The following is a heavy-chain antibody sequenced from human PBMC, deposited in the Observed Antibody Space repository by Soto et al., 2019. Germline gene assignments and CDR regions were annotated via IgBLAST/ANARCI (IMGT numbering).Heavy chain of an antibody. CDR1: RDSVSSYTAA. Sequence: SQTLSLTCAISRDSVSSYTAAWNWIRQSPSGGLEWLGRTYYRSRFFSDYAESVKSRIIINPDTSKNQFCLQLKSVPPEDTGVYCCVRDRDRSSGWFDRWGQGRPVTVPQ. J-gene: IGHJ5*02. CDR2: TYYRSRFFS. D-gene: IGHD3-10*01. CDR3: VRDRDRSSGWFDR. V-gene: IGHV6-1*01.